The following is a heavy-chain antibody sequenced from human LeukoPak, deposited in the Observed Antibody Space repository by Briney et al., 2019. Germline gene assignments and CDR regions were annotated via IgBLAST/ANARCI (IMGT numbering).Heavy chain of an antibody. D-gene: IGHD2-15*01. CDR1: GFTFSSYA. CDR3: ARDIGQSGGSYGMDV. V-gene: IGHV3-23*01. Sequence: GGSLRLSCAASGFTFSSYAMSWVRQAPGKGLEWVSAISGSGGSTYYADSVKGRFTISRDNAKNSLYLQMNSLRAEDTAVYYCARDIGQSGGSYGMDVWGQGTTATVSS. J-gene: IGHJ6*02. CDR2: ISGSGGST.